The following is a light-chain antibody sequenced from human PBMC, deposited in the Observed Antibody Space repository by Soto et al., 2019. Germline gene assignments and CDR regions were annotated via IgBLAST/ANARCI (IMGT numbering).Light chain of an antibody. CDR2: EGG. CDR1: SSDVGSYNL. J-gene: IGLJ3*02. CDR3: CTYAGGTTWV. Sequence: QSVLTQPASVSGSPGQSITISCTGTSSDVGSYNLVSWYQQHPGKAPKLMIYEGGKRPSGVSDRFSGSKSGNTASLTISGLQAEDEAEYYCCTYAGGTTWVFGGGTKLTVL. V-gene: IGLV2-23*01.